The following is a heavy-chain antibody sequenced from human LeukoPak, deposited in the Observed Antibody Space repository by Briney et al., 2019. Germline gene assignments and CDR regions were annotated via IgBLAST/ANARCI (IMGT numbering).Heavy chain of an antibody. Sequence: SVKVSCKASGGTFSIYAISWVRQAPGQGLEWMGGIIPIFGTANYAQKFQGRVTITTDESTSTAYMELSSLRSEDTAVYYCAREKTGILSFDYWGQETLVTVSS. V-gene: IGHV1-69*05. CDR2: IIPIFGTA. CDR1: GGTFSIYA. CDR3: AREKTGILSFDY. D-gene: IGHD3-10*01. J-gene: IGHJ4*02.